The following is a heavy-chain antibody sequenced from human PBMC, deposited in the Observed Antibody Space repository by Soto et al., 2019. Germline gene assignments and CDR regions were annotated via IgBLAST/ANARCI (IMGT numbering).Heavy chain of an antibody. V-gene: IGHV4-4*02. J-gene: IGHJ4*02. Sequence: SETLSLTCAVSGGSISSSNWWSWVRQPPGKGLEWIGEIYHSGSTNYNPSLKSRVTVSVDKSKNQFSLKLSSVTAADTAVYYCARGVPKPYYDFWSGYSTIDYWGQGTLVTVSS. D-gene: IGHD3-3*01. CDR2: IYHSGST. CDR3: ARGVPKPYYDFWSGYSTIDY. CDR1: GGSISSSNW.